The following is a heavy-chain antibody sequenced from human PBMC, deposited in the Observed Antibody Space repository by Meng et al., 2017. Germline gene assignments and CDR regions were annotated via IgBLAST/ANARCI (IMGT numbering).Heavy chain of an antibody. CDR3: ARGPTTMAHDFDY. CDR2: INHSGST. J-gene: IGHJ4*02. Sequence: QVQLQQWGVGLFMHSGTLYLTCVVSGGSFSDYYWSWIRQPPGKGLEWIGEINHSGSTNYNPSLESRATISVDTSQNNLSLKLSSVTAADSAVYYCARGPTTMAHDFDYWGQGTLVTVSS. V-gene: IGHV4-34*01. D-gene: IGHD4-11*01. CDR1: GGSFSDYY.